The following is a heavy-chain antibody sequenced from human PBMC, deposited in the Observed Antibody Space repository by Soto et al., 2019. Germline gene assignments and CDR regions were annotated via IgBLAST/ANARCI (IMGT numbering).Heavy chain of an antibody. J-gene: IGHJ4*02. CDR1: GFTFSSYS. CDR2: ISSSSSTI. V-gene: IGHV3-48*02. CDR3: ARSNFVPLGYLYYSDY. D-gene: IGHD3-9*01. Sequence: PGGSLRLSCAASGFTFSSYSMNWVRQAPGKGLEWVSYISSSSSTIYYADSVKGRFAISRDNAKNSLYLQMNSLRDEDTAVYYCARSNFVPLGYLYYSDYWGQGTLVTVSS.